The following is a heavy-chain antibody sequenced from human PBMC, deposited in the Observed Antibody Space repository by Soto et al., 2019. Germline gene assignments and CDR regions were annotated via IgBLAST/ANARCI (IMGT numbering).Heavy chain of an antibody. CDR2: IYYSGST. D-gene: IGHD6-13*01. Sequence: SETLSLTCTVSGGSISSSSYYWGWFRQPPGKGLEWIGSIYYSGSTYYNPSLKSRVTISVDTSKNQFSLKLSSVTAADTAVYYCARRRSWQQLHWGQGTQVTVSS. CDR3: ARRRSWQQLH. V-gene: IGHV4-39*01. CDR1: GGSISSSSYY. J-gene: IGHJ4*02.